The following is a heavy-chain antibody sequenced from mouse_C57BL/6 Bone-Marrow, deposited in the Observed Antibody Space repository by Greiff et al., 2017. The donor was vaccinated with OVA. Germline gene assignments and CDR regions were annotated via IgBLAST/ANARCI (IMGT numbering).Heavy chain of an antibody. D-gene: IGHD2-4*01. Sequence: VQVVESGAELARPGASVKLSCKASGYTFTSYGISWVKQRTGQGLEWIGEIYPRSGNTYYNEKFKGKATLTADKSSSTAYMELRSLTSEDSAVYFCAREYDYDVLMDYWGQGTSVTVSS. CDR3: AREYDYDVLMDY. V-gene: IGHV1-81*01. J-gene: IGHJ4*01. CDR2: IYPRSGNT. CDR1: GYTFTSYG.